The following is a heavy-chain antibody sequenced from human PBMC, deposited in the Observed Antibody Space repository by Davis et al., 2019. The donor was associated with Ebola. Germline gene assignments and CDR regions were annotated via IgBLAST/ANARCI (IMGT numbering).Heavy chain of an antibody. CDR1: GYTFPSYA. D-gene: IGHD2-2*01. CDR2: IHAGNGNT. J-gene: IGHJ5*02. V-gene: IGHV1-3*01. Sequence: ASVKVSCKASGYTFPSYAMHWVRQAPGQRLEWMGWIHAGNGNTKYSQNFQGRVIITRDTSASTAYMEVSSLRSEDTAIYYCARAAAAISFNWFDPWGQGTLVTVSS. CDR3: ARAAAAISFNWFDP.